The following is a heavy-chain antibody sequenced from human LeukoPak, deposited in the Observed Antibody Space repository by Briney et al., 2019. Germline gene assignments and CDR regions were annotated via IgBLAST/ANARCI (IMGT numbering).Heavy chain of an antibody. CDR2: ISYDGSNK. CDR1: GFTFSSYA. CDR3: AKERDYYDSSGYVDY. V-gene: IGHV3-30*04. J-gene: IGHJ4*02. D-gene: IGHD3-22*01. Sequence: GGSLRLSCAASGFTFSSYAMHWVRQAPGKGLEWVAVISYDGSNKYYADSVKGRFTISRDNSKNTLYLQMNSLRAEDTAVYYCAKERDYYDSSGYVDYWGQGTLVTVSS.